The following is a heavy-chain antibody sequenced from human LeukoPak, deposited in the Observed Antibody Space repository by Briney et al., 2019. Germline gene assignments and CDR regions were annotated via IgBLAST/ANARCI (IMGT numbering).Heavy chain of an antibody. CDR2: ISSSSSYM. V-gene: IGHV3-21*01. J-gene: IGHJ4*02. CDR1: AFTFSSYS. CDR3: AREGVGYYGSGSYTR. Sequence: GGSLRLSCAASAFTFSSYSMNWVRQAPGKGLEWVSSISSSSSYMYYADSVKGRFTISRDNAKNSLYLQMNSLRAEDTAVYYCAREGVGYYGSGSYTRWGQGTLVTVSS. D-gene: IGHD3-10*01.